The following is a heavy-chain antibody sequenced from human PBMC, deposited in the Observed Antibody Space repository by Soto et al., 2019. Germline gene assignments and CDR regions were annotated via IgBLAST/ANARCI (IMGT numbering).Heavy chain of an antibody. J-gene: IGHJ5*01. CDR3: ARSMNDHNHHHWGFDS. CDR1: GGSFNPYH. V-gene: IGHV4-34*01. CDR2: IDHTGRT. D-gene: IGHD7-27*01. Sequence: PSETLSLTCAVYGGSFNPYHWSFIRQPPGKRLAWIGEIDHTGRTNYNPSVKGRVTMSVDTSKNQFSLNLRSVTAADTAVYFCARSMNDHNHHHWGFDSWGQGTLVTVSS.